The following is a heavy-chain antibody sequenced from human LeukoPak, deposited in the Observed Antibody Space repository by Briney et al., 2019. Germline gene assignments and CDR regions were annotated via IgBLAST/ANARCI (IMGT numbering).Heavy chain of an antibody. CDR3: ARGRSSYYDSGGYYYLMY. V-gene: IGHV4-4*07. J-gene: IGHJ1*01. D-gene: IGHD3-22*01. Sequence: PSETLSLPCPVSGGSISSYYWSWIRQPAGKGLEWIGGIDTSGNTNYKPSLKSRVTMSVDTSKNQFSLKMSSVTAADTAVYYCARGRSSYYDSGGYYYLMYWGQGTLVTVSS. CDR1: GGSISSYY. CDR2: IDTSGNT.